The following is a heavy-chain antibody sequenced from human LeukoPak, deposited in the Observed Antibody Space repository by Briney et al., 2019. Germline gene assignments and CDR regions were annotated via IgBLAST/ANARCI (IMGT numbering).Heavy chain of an antibody. Sequence: SETLSLTCTVSGGSLSSSSYYWGWIRQPPGKGLEWLGSIYYSGSTYYNPSLKGRVTISVDTSKNQFSLKLSSVTAADTAVYYCASTDYYYDSSGYYYYYYMDVWGKGTTVTVSS. CDR1: GGSLSSSSYY. D-gene: IGHD3-22*01. V-gene: IGHV4-39*01. CDR3: ASTDYYYDSSGYYYYYYMDV. J-gene: IGHJ6*03. CDR2: IYYSGST.